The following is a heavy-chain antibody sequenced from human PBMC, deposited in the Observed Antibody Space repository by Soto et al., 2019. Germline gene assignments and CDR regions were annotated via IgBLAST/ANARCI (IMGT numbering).Heavy chain of an antibody. Sequence: PSETLSLTCAVYGGSFSGYYWSWIRQPPGKGLEWIGEINHSGSTNYNPSLKSRVTISVDTSKNQFSLKLSSVTAADTAVYYCARGRYYYGSGSYGYWGQGTLVTVSS. CDR3: ARGRYYYGSGSYGY. D-gene: IGHD3-10*01. J-gene: IGHJ4*02. V-gene: IGHV4-34*01. CDR1: GGSFSGYY. CDR2: INHSGST.